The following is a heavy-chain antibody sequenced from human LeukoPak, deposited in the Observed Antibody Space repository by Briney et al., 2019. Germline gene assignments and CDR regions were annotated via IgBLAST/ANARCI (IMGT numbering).Heavy chain of an antibody. V-gene: IGHV3-30*18. Sequence: QAGGSLRLSCAASGFTFSSYGMHWVRQAPGKGLEWVAVISYDGSNKYYADSVKGRFTISRDNSKNTLYLQMNSLRAEDTAVYYCVKDTSPSSYGYYYYGMDVWGQGTTVTVSS. CDR1: GFTFSSYG. D-gene: IGHD5-18*01. J-gene: IGHJ6*02. CDR3: VKDTSPSSYGYYYYGMDV. CDR2: ISYDGSNK.